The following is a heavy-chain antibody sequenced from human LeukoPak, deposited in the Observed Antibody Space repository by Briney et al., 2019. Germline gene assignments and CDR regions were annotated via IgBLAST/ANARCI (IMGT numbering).Heavy chain of an antibody. CDR3: ARDFTVVPAAMSLRYYGMDV. V-gene: IGHV1-69*13. J-gene: IGHJ6*02. CDR2: IIPIFGTA. CDR1: GGAFSSYA. D-gene: IGHD2-2*01. Sequence: ASVKVSCKASGGAFSSYAISWVRQAPGQGLEWMGGIIPIFGTANYAQKFQGRVTITADESTSTAYMELSSLRSEDTAVYYCARDFTVVPAAMSLRYYGMDVWGQGTTVTVSS.